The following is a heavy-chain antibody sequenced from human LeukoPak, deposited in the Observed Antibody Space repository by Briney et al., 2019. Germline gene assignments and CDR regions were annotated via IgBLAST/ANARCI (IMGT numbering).Heavy chain of an antibody. J-gene: IGHJ6*02. CDR2: ISSSSSTI. D-gene: IGHD3-3*01. Sequence: GGSLRLSCAASGFTFSSYSMNWVRQAPGKGLEWVSYISSSSSTIYYADSVKGRFTISRDNAKNSLYLQMNSLRAEDTAVYYCARDTHPNYDFWSGYPIYYYGMGVWGQGTTVTVSS. V-gene: IGHV3-48*01. CDR1: GFTFSSYS. CDR3: ARDTHPNYDFWSGYPIYYYGMGV.